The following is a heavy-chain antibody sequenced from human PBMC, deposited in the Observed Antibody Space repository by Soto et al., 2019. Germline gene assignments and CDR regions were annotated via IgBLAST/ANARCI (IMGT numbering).Heavy chain of an antibody. CDR3: ARVRGSEGGFDY. CDR1: GFDFSSYG. V-gene: IGHV3-33*01. Sequence: QKQLLESGGGVVQPGRSLRLSCAASGFDFSSYGMHWVRQTPGKGLEWVAVLGFDGGGRYYADSVKGRFTISRDNSKNSLYLQMNSLRAEDTAVYYCARVRGSEGGFDYWGQGTLVTVSS. CDR2: LGFDGGGR. J-gene: IGHJ4*02. D-gene: IGHD2-15*01.